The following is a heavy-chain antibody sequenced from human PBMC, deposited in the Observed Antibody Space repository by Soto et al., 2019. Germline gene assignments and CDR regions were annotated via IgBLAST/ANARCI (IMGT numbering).Heavy chain of an antibody. J-gene: IGHJ4*02. Sequence: SETLSLTCTVSGGSISSYYWSWIRQPPGKGLEWIGYIYYSGSTNYNPSLKSRVTISVDTSKNQFSLKLSSVTAADTAVYYCARVGVGLWVGELFEPSFDYWGQGTLVTVSS. D-gene: IGHD3-10*01. V-gene: IGHV4-59*01. CDR3: ARVGVGLWVGELFEPSFDY. CDR2: IYYSGST. CDR1: GGSISSYY.